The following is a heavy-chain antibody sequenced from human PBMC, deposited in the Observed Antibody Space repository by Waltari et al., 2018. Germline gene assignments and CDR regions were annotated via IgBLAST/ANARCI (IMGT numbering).Heavy chain of an antibody. CDR2: VYNGGAT. CDR1: GDSVSTGHYY. Sequence: QVQLQESGPGLVRPSETLALTCTVVGDSVSTGHYYWSWIRQPPGKGLEWIGYVYNGGATSHKPSLRSRVTISLDKSKNQFFLRLNSVTVADTAVYYCARAKGSIFGVDPWGQGSLVTVSS. J-gene: IGHJ5*02. D-gene: IGHD3-3*01. CDR3: ARAKGSIFGVDP. V-gene: IGHV4-61*01.